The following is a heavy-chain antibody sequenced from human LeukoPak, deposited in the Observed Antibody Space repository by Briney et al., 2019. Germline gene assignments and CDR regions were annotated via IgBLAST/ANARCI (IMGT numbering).Heavy chain of an antibody. D-gene: IGHD6-19*01. CDR2: INGDGSST. Sequence: GGSLRLSCAASGFTFSSYWMHWVRQAPGKGLVWVSRINGDGSSTSYADSVKGRFTISRDNAKNTLYLQMNSLRAEDTAVYYCAKGGYSSGWYKDHYFDYWGQGTLVTVSS. CDR3: AKGGYSSGWYKDHYFDY. V-gene: IGHV3-74*01. J-gene: IGHJ4*02. CDR1: GFTFSSYW.